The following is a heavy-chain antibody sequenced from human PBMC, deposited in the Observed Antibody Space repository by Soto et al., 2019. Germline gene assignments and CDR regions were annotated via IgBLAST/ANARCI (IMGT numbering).Heavy chain of an antibody. CDR1: GGSFSGYY. CDR2: INHSGFT. Sequence: SETLSLTCAVYGGSFSGYYWSWIRQPPGKGLEWIGEINHSGFTNYNPSLKSRVTISVDTSKNHFSLKVTSVTAADTAVYYCARFPFSTSSWPNPRYSDSWGQGTLVTVSS. V-gene: IGHV4-34*01. D-gene: IGHD6-13*01. J-gene: IGHJ4*02. CDR3: ARFPFSTSSWPNPRYSDS.